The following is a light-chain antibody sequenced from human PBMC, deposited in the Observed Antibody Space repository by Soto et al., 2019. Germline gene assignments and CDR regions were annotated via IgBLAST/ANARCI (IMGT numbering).Light chain of an antibody. J-gene: IGLJ3*02. CDR3: SSYAGSSTWV. Sequence: QSVLTQPASVSGSPGQSITISCTGTSSDVGSYNLVSWYQQHPGKAPKLMIYEGSKRPSGVSNRFSGPKSGNTASLTISGLQAEDEADYYCSSYAGSSTWVFGGGTKLTVL. V-gene: IGLV2-23*01. CDR2: EGS. CDR1: SSDVGSYNL.